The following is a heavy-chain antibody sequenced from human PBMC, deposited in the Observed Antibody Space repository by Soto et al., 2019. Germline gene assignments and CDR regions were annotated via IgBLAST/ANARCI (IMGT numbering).Heavy chain of an antibody. J-gene: IGHJ4*02. CDR1: GFTFSSYG. D-gene: IGHD5-12*01. CDR3: AKEMATIRSQFDY. V-gene: IGHV3-30*18. Sequence: QVQLVESGGGVVQPGRSLRLSCAASGFTFSSYGMHWVRQAPGKGLEWVAVISYDGSNKYYADSVKGRFTISRDNSKNTLYLQMNSLRAEDTAVYYCAKEMATIRSQFDYWGQGTLVTVSS. CDR2: ISYDGSNK.